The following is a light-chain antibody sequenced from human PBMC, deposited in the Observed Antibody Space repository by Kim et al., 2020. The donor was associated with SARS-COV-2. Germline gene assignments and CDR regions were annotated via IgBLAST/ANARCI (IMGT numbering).Light chain of an antibody. J-gene: IGKJ1*01. V-gene: IGKV1-39*01. CDR1: QSISSY. CDR2: AAS. Sequence: SVGDRVTITCRASQSISSYLNWYQQKPGKAPQHLIYAASSLQSGVPSRFSGSGSGTDFTLTISSLQPEDFATYYCQQSYSTPPETFGQGTKVDIK. CDR3: QQSYSTPPET.